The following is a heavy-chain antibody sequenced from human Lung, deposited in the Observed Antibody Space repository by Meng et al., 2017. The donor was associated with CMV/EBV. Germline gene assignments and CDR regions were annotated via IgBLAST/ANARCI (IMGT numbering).Heavy chain of an antibody. J-gene: IGHJ4*02. CDR2: VFYSGST. CDR1: GGTIKINSFY. CDR3: ARHFGSGSYPFDY. D-gene: IGHD1-26*01. V-gene: IGHV4-39*01. Sequence: SQXXSLTCAVSGGTIKINSFYWAWIRQTPGQGLEWIGSVFYSGSTYYNPSLKSRVTISVDTSKNQFSLNVYSVTAADTAVFYCARHFGSGSYPFDYWGQGXVVTVSS.